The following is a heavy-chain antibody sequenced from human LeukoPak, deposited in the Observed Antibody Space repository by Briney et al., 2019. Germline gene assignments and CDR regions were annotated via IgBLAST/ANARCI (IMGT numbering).Heavy chain of an antibody. Sequence: ASVKVSCKASGYTFTGYYMHWVRQAPGQGLEWMGWINPNSGGTNYAQKFQGRVTMTRDTSISTAYMELSRLRSDDTAVYYCARVAHYYGSGNLNWFDPWGQGTLVTVSS. J-gene: IGHJ5*02. CDR2: INPNSGGT. D-gene: IGHD3-10*01. CDR1: GYTFTGYY. V-gene: IGHV1-2*02. CDR3: ARVAHYYGSGNLNWFDP.